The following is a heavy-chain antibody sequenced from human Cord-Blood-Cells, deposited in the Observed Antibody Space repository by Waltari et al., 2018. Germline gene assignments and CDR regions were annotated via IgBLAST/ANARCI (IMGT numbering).Heavy chain of an antibody. CDR2: ISAYNGNT. D-gene: IGHD1-26*01. Sequence: QVQLVQSGAEVKKPGASVKVSCKASGYTFTSYGISWVRQAPGQGLEWMGWISAYNGNTNYAQKRQGRVPMTQDPATSTADMGRGSLGSDDTAVYYGGRDEAGGGGYYYYYYGMDVWGQGTTVTVSS. J-gene: IGHJ6*02. V-gene: IGHV1-18*01. CDR1: GYTFTSYG. CDR3: GRDEAGGGGYYYYYYGMDV.